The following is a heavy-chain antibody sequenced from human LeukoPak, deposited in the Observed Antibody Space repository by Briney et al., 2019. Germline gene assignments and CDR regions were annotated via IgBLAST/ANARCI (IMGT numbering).Heavy chain of an antibody. CDR1: GFTFSSYS. CDR2: ISSSSSTI. V-gene: IGHV3-48*01. CDR3: ARGRYPNAFDY. J-gene: IGHJ4*02. Sequence: PGGSLRLSCAASGFTFSSYSMNWVRQAPGKGLEWVSYISSSSSTIYYADSVKGRFTISRDNAKNSLYLQMNSLRAEDTAVYYCARGRYPNAFDYWGQGTLVTVSS. D-gene: IGHD1-26*01.